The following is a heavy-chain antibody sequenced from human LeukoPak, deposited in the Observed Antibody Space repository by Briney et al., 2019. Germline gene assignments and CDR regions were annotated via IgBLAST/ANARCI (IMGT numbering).Heavy chain of an antibody. V-gene: IGHV3-74*01. CDR1: GFTFSSYW. D-gene: IGHD3-22*01. CDR3: ASCSSGYWDDAFDI. Sequence: GGSLRLSCAASGFTFSSYWMHWVRQAPGKGLVWVSRINSDGSSTSYADSVKGRFTISRDNAKNTLYLQMNSLRAEDTAVYYCASCSSGYWDDAFDIWGQGTMVTVSS. J-gene: IGHJ3*02. CDR2: INSDGSST.